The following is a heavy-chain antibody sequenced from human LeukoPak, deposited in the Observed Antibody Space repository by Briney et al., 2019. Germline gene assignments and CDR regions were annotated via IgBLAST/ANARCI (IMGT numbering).Heavy chain of an antibody. Sequence: GESLRLSCVASGFTFTSYAMNWVRQAPGKGLEWVSGISGSDASTHYADSVKGRFTISRDNAKNSLYLQMNSLRAEDTALYYCAKDVKRRYYYDIEGFDYWGQGTLVTVSS. CDR2: ISGSDAST. V-gene: IGHV3-23*01. J-gene: IGHJ4*02. D-gene: IGHD3-22*01. CDR1: GFTFTSYA. CDR3: AKDVKRRYYYDIEGFDY.